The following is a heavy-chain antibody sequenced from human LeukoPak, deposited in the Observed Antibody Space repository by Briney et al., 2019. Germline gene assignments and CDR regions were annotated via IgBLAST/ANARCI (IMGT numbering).Heavy chain of an antibody. CDR2: INSDGSST. CDR1: GFTFSRYW. V-gene: IGHV3-74*01. CDR3: ARELLSGYDHYDAIDI. Sequence: GGSLRLSCAASGFTFSRYWMHWVRQAPGKGLVWVSHINSDGSSTSYADSVKGRFTISRDNAKNTLYLQMDSLRAEDTAVYYCARELLSGYDHYDAIDIWGQGTLVTVSS. J-gene: IGHJ3*02. D-gene: IGHD5-12*01.